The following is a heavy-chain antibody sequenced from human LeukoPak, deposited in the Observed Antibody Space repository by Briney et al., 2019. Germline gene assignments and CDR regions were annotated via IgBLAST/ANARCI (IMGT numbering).Heavy chain of an antibody. D-gene: IGHD1-1*01. Sequence: PGGSLRLSCSASGFTFSSYAMHWVRQAPGKGLEYVSAISSNEVNTYYADSVKGRFTISRDNSKSTLDLQMSSLRVEDTAVYYCVKDHDRNWNDKGYFDYWGQGTLVTVSS. CDR2: ISSNEVNT. J-gene: IGHJ4*02. CDR3: VKDHDRNWNDKGYFDY. CDR1: GFTFSSYA. V-gene: IGHV3-64D*09.